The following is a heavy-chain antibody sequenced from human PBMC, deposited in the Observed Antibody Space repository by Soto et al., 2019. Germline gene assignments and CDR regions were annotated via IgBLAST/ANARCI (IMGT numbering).Heavy chain of an antibody. CDR2: FSSSSSYI. CDR1: GFTFSSYS. Sequence: PGGSLRPSCAASGFTFSSYSMTWARQAPGKGLEWVSSFSSSSSYIYNADAVKGRCTISRDNAKNSLYLQMNSLRAEDTAVYYCARDPNSSHYYYYGMDVWGQGTTVTVSS. CDR3: ARDPNSSHYYYYGMDV. D-gene: IGHD6-6*01. V-gene: IGHV3-21*01. J-gene: IGHJ6*02.